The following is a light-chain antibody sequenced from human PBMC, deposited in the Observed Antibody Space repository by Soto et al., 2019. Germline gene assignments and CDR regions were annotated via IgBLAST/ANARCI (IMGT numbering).Light chain of an antibody. V-gene: IGKV1-5*03. CDR1: QSISTW. CDR3: QQYNSYSPT. Sequence: DIQMTQSPSTLSASVGDRVTITCRASQSISTWLAWYQQEPGKAPKLLIHKASSLQSGVPSRFSGSGSGTDFTLTISSLHPDDLATYYCQQYNSYSPTFGQGTKVDI. J-gene: IGKJ1*01. CDR2: KAS.